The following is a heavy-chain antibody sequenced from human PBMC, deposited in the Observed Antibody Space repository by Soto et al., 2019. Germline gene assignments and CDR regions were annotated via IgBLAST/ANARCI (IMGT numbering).Heavy chain of an antibody. CDR3: ARDGIGGTTVRGYLDS. J-gene: IGHJ4*02. Sequence: QVHLVESGGGVAQPGRSLRLSCAASGSIFTGYGMHWVRQAPGKGLEWVAVIWFDGSNKYYADSVKGRFTISRDNSKNMLYLQRNSLRVEDTAVYYCARDGIGGTTVRGYLDSWGQGTLVTVSS. D-gene: IGHD1-1*01. CDR2: IWFDGSNK. V-gene: IGHV3-33*01. CDR1: GSIFTGYG.